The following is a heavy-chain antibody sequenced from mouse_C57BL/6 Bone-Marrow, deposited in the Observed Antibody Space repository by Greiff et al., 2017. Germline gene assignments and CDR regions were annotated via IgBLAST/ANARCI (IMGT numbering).Heavy chain of an antibody. D-gene: IGHD2-4*01. CDR2: IDPSDSYT. CDR3: ARDDYDGEGYAMDY. J-gene: IGHJ4*01. V-gene: IGHV1-69*01. Sequence: QVQLQQPGAELVMPGASVKLSCKASGYTFTSYWMHWVKQRPGQGLEWIGEIDPSDSYTNYNQKLKGKSTLTVDKSSSTAYMQLSSLTSEDSAVYYCARDDYDGEGYAMDYWGQGTSVTVSS. CDR1: GYTFTSYW.